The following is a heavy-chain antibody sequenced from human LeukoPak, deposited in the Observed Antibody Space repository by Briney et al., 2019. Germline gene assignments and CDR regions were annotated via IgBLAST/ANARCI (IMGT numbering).Heavy chain of an antibody. V-gene: IGHV3-11*01. D-gene: IGHD3-22*01. CDR3: ARERYYYDSTYYYVKYFDY. CDR2: ISSSGSTI. CDR1: EFSFSDYY. J-gene: IGHJ4*02. Sequence: PGGSLRLSCAASEFSFSDYYMSWIRQAPGKGLEWISYISSSGSTIYYADSVKGRFTISRDNAKNSVYPQMNSLRAEDTAVYYCARERYYYDSTYYYVKYFDYWGQGTLVTVSS.